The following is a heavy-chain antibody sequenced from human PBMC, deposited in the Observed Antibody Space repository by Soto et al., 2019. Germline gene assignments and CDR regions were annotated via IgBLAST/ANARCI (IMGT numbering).Heavy chain of an antibody. CDR1: GFPFNNFG. Sequence: GSLRLSCVVYGFPFNNFGINWVRQAPWKGLEWVSTVSKSDYTYYSDLVKGRFTISRDNAKNTVSLQMNTLRAEDTAVYFCAREDSIIIPAVSDFWGQGTLVTVSS. CDR2: VSKSDYT. D-gene: IGHD2-2*01. CDR3: AREDSIIIPAVSDF. J-gene: IGHJ4*02. V-gene: IGHV3-21*04.